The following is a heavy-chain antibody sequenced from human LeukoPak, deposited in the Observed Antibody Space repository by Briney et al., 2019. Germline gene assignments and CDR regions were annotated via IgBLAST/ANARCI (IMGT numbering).Heavy chain of an antibody. CDR2: IKNYNHGRTA. CDR3: VTDGGQLPYYFTY. J-gene: IGHJ1*01. CDR1: GFIFPKAW. D-gene: IGHD3/OR15-3a*01. V-gene: IGHV3-15*01. Sequence: PGGSLRLSCAAPGFIFPKAWIELVRQAPGEGLEWGCRIKNYNHGRTADYAATVRGRFTISRDDSGNTLWLQMDSLKTDDTAVYYCVTDGGQLPYYFTYWGQGTLVTVSS.